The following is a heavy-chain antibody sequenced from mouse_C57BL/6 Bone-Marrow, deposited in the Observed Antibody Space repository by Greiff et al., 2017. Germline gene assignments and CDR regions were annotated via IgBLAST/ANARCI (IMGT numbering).Heavy chain of an antibody. D-gene: IGHD1-1*01. J-gene: IGHJ2*01. CDR2: IHPNSGST. V-gene: IGHV1-64*01. CDR3: ARRGFITTVVAPFDY. Sequence: VQLQQPGAELVKPGASVKLSCKASGYTFTSYWMHWVKQRPGQGLEWIGMIHPNSGSTNYNEKFKSKATLTVDKSSSTAYMQLSSLTSEDSAVYYCARRGFITTVVAPFDYWGQGTTLTVSS. CDR1: GYTFTSYW.